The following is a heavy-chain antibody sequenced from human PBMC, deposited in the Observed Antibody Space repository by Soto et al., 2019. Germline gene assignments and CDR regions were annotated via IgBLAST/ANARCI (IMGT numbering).Heavy chain of an antibody. J-gene: IGHJ6*03. CDR1: GFTFTNSA. V-gene: IGHV1-2*04. Sequence: EASVKVSCKASGFTFTNSAMQWVRQARGQRLEWIGWINPSSGGTNYAQKFQGWVTMTRDTSISTAYMELSRLRSDDTAVYYCARSGYDILTGYYNDYYYYMDVWGKGTTVTVSS. CDR3: ARSGYDILTGYYNDYYYYMDV. CDR2: INPSSGGT. D-gene: IGHD3-9*01.